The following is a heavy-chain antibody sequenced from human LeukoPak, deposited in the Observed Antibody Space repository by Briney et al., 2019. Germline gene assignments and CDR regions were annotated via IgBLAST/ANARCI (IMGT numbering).Heavy chain of an antibody. CDR3: ARGSHYYDSSGIDY. CDR2: IYYSGST. Sequence: PSETLSLTCTVPDGSVTSFYWSWIRQPPGKGLEWIGYIYYSGSTNYNPSLKSRVTISVDTSKNQFSLKLSSVTAADTAVYYCARGSHYYDSSGIDYWGQGTLVTVSS. D-gene: IGHD3-22*01. V-gene: IGHV4-59*02. J-gene: IGHJ4*02. CDR1: DGSVTSFY.